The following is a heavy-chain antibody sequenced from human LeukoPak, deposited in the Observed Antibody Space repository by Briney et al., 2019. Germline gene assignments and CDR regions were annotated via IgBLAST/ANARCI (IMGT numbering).Heavy chain of an antibody. CDR2: INPNSGGT. Sequence: ASVKVSCKAFGYIFTDYYIHWVRHAPGQGLEWMGCINPNSGGTNYAQKFVGGVSMTRDTSISTAYMELSRLRSDDTAVYYCARGNIVVEIAATEYYFDYCGQGTLVTVSS. V-gene: IGHV1-2*02. CDR1: GYIFTDYY. D-gene: IGHD2-15*01. CDR3: ARGNIVVEIAATEYYFDY. J-gene: IGHJ4*02.